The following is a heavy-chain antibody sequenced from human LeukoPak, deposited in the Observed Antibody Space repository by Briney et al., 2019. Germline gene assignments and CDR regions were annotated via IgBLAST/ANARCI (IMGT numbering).Heavy chain of an antibody. V-gene: IGHV3-30*04. D-gene: IGHD5-12*01. CDR1: GFTFSSYA. J-gene: IGHJ4*02. CDR2: ISYDGSNK. CDR3: ARALARGSGYSGYCGY. Sequence: GGSLRLSCAASGFTFSSYAMHWVRQAPGKGLEWVAVISYDGSNKYYADSVKGRFTISRDNSKNTLYLQMNSLRAEDTAVYYCARALARGSGYSGYCGYWGQGTLVTVSS.